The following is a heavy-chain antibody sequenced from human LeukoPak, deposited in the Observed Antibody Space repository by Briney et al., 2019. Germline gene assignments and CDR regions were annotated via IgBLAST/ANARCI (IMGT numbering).Heavy chain of an antibody. D-gene: IGHD6-19*01. CDR1: GGSISSYY. J-gene: IGHJ3*02. CDR2: IYTSGST. Sequence: SETLSLTCTVSGGSISSYYWSWIRQPAGKGLEWIGRIYTSGSTNYNPSLKSRVTMSVDTSKNQFSLKLSSVTAADTAVYYCARGHSSGWYEFWDAFDIWGQGTMVTVSS. V-gene: IGHV4-4*07. CDR3: ARGHSSGWYEFWDAFDI.